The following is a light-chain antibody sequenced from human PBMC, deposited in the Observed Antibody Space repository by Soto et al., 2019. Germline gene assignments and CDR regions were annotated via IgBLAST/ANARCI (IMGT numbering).Light chain of an antibody. CDR1: SSDVGSYDY. J-gene: IGLJ3*02. V-gene: IGLV2-11*01. CDR2: NVN. CDR3: CSYTSIASWV. Sequence: QSVLIQPPSVSGSPGQSVTISCTGTSSDVGSYDYVSWYQQHPGTVPKPMIYNVNTRPSGVPDRFSGSKSGNTASMTISGLQAEDEADYYCCSYTSIASWVFGGGTKLTV.